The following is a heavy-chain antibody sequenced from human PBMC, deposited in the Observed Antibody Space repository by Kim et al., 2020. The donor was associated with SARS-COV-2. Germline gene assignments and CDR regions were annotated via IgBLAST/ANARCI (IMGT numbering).Heavy chain of an antibody. Sequence: SVKVSCKASGGTFSSYAISWVRQAPGQGLEWMGGIIPIFGTANYAQKFQGRVTITADESTSTAYMELSSLRSEDTAVYYCARVDSSAGITMVRGVIWISWFDPWGQGTLVTVSS. CDR2: IIPIFGTA. J-gene: IGHJ5*02. V-gene: IGHV1-69*13. CDR3: ARVDSSAGITMVRGVIWISWFDP. D-gene: IGHD3-10*01. CDR1: GGTFSSYA.